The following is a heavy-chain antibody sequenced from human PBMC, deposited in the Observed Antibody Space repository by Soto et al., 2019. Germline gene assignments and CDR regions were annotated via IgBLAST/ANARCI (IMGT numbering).Heavy chain of an antibody. V-gene: IGHV4-61*01. D-gene: IGHD3-3*01. J-gene: IGHJ6*02. Sequence: QVQLQESGPGLVKPSETLSLICNVSGGSVSRGTYYWSWIRQPPGKGLEWIGCIYYSGSTNYNPSLKSRVTISLDTSRNQFSLKVTSVTAADTAVYYCARNPIFGGVDVWGQGTTVTVSS. CDR3: ARNPIFGGVDV. CDR1: GGSVSRGTYY. CDR2: IYYSGST.